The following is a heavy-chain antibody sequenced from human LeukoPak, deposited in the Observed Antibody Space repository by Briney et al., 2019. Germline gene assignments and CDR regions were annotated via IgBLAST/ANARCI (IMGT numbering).Heavy chain of an antibody. V-gene: IGHV1-69*04. CDR3: ARDWEVVPAAMIYWFDP. CDR1: GGTFSSYA. CDR2: TIPILGIA. J-gene: IGHJ5*02. D-gene: IGHD2-2*01. Sequence: SVKVSCKASGGTFSSYAISWVRQAPGQGLEWMGRTIPILGIANYAQKFQGRVTITADKSTSTAYMELSSLRSEDTAVYYCARDWEVVPAAMIYWFDPWGQGTLVTVSS.